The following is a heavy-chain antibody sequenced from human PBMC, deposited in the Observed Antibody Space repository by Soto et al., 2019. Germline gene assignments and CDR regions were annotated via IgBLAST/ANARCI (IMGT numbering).Heavy chain of an antibody. D-gene: IGHD2-15*01. Sequence: MNWGRQAPGQRLEWMGWINPDNGNTKSSQKFQDRVIVTRDTSAGTAYMDLSSLRSEDTAVYYCARGIATGQLDPWGQGTLVTVSS. CDR3: ARGIATGQLDP. J-gene: IGHJ5*02. CDR2: INPDNGNT. V-gene: IGHV1-3*01.